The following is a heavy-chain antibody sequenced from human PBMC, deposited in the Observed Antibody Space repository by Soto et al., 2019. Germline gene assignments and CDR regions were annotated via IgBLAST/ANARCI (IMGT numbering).Heavy chain of an antibody. Sequence: QVQLVESGGGVVQPGSSLRLSCAASGFTFSSYAMHWVRQAPGKGLEWVAVISYDGSNKYYADSVKGRFTISRDNSKNTLYLQMNSLRAEDTAVYYCARGGSNNYYYGMDVWGQGTTVTVSS. CDR3: ARGGSNNYYYGMDV. J-gene: IGHJ6*02. D-gene: IGHD3-16*01. CDR1: GFTFSSYA. V-gene: IGHV3-30-3*01. CDR2: ISYDGSNK.